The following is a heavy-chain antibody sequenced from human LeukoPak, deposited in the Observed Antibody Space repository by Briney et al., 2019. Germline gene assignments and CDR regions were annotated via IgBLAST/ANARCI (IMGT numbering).Heavy chain of an antibody. CDR2: ISYDGSNK. V-gene: IGHV3-30-3*01. Sequence: QPGGSLRLPCAASGFTFSRFAMYWVRQAPGKGLEWVAVISYDGSNKYYADSVKGRFTISRDNSKNTLYLQMNSLRAEDTAVYYCAREGFDWLLYSYYYYYGMDVWGQGTTVTVSS. CDR3: AREGFDWLLYSYYYYYGMDV. D-gene: IGHD3-9*01. J-gene: IGHJ6*02. CDR1: GFTFSRFA.